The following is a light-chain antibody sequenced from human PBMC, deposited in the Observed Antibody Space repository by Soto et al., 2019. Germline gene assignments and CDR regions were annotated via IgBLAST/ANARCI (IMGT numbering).Light chain of an antibody. Sequence: MTRSSVTLSLSPGKRATLACRASQSFRGLLAWYQQKPGQAPRLLIYDAYDRATGIPPRFSGSGSGTDFTLTISSLEPEDSAVYYCQQRHMLPITFGQGTRLEI. CDR3: QQRHMLPIT. V-gene: IGKV3-11*01. J-gene: IGKJ5*01. CDR2: DAY. CDR1: QSFRGL.